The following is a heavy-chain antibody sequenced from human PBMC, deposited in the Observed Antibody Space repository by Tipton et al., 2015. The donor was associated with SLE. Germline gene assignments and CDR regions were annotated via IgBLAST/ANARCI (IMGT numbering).Heavy chain of an antibody. Sequence: QSGAEVKRPGSSVKVSCKASGGTFSSYAISWVRQAPGQGLEWMGGIIPIFGTANYAQKFQGRVTIAADKSTSTAYMELSSLRSEDTAVYYCASVSVIAVALDAFDIWGQGTMVTVSS. D-gene: IGHD6-19*01. V-gene: IGHV1-69*06. CDR1: GGTFSSYA. CDR2: IIPIFGTA. CDR3: ASVSVIAVALDAFDI. J-gene: IGHJ3*02.